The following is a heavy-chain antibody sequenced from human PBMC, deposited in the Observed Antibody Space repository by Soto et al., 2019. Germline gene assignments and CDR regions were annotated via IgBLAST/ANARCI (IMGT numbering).Heavy chain of an antibody. D-gene: IGHD5-12*01. CDR3: ARGVGYGPYNWFDP. J-gene: IGHJ5*02. Sequence: SVTMSLTCSVDDGSSGCYDWSCISKKPGKGLEWIGEINHSGSTNYNPSLKSRVTISVDTSKNQFSLKLSSVTAADTAVYYCARGVGYGPYNWFDPWGQGTLVTVSS. V-gene: IGHV4-34*01. CDR2: INHSGST. CDR1: DGSSGCYD.